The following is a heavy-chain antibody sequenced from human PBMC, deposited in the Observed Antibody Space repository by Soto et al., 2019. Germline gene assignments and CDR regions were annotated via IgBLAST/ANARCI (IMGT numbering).Heavy chain of an antibody. CDR3: ARDLWGYCGTDCYPLDV. CDR1: GGSISGGVHS. Sequence: SETLSLTCTVSGGSISGGVHSWSWIRQPPGKGLEWIGHIFDSGSTYYNPSLKSRLTISVDTSKNQFSLKLNSVTAADTAVYYCARDLWGYCGTDCYPLDVWGQGTTVTVSS. CDR2: IFDSGST. J-gene: IGHJ6*02. V-gene: IGHV4-30-4*02. D-gene: IGHD2-21*02.